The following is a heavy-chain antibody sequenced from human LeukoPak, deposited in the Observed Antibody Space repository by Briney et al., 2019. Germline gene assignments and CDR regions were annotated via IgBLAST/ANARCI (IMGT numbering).Heavy chain of an antibody. D-gene: IGHD3-10*01. J-gene: IGHJ5*02. V-gene: IGHV4-30-4*08. Sequence: PSQTLSLTCTVSGGSISSGDYYWGWIRQPPGKGLEWIGYIYYSGSTYYNPPLKSRVTISVDTSKNQFSLKLSSVTAADTAVYYCVRGDYYGSGSYHWGQGTLVTVSS. CDR1: GGSISSGDYY. CDR2: IYYSGST. CDR3: VRGDYYGSGSYH.